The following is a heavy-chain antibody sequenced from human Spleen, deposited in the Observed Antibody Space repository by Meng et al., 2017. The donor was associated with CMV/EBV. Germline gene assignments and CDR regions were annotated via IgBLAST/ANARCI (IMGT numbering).Heavy chain of an antibody. CDR2: ISVSGGVS. Sequence: GESLKISCAASGFTFSSYAMSWVRLAPGKGLEWVSAISVSGGVSYYADSVKGRFTISRDNSKNTLYLQMNSLRAEDTAVYYCARPFYDYYDSSGYSDAFDIWGQGTMVTVSS. D-gene: IGHD3-22*01. CDR3: ARPFYDYYDSSGYSDAFDI. J-gene: IGHJ3*02. CDR1: GFTFSSYA. V-gene: IGHV3-23*01.